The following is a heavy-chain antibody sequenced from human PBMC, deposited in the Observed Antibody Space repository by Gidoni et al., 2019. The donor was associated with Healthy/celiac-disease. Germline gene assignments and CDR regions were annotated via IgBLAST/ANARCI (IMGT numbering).Heavy chain of an antibody. J-gene: IGHJ3*02. D-gene: IGHD5-18*01. CDR2: IYYSGST. CDR3: ARDVARPRGYSYGSHAFDI. CDR1: GGSISSGGYY. Sequence: QVQLQESGPGLVKPSQTLSLTCTVSGGSISSGGYYWSWIRQHPGKGLEWIGYIYYSGSTYYNPSLKSRVTISVDTSKKQFSLKLSSVTAADTAVYYCARDVARPRGYSYGSHAFDIWGQGTMVTVSS. V-gene: IGHV4-31*03.